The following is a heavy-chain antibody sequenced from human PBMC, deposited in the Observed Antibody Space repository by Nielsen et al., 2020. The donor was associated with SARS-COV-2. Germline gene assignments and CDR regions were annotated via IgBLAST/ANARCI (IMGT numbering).Heavy chain of an antibody. CDR3: AKGGNFWSGSDY. D-gene: IGHD3-3*01. CDR2: ISWNSGSI. V-gene: IGHV3-9*02. J-gene: IGHJ4*02. Sequence: GGSLRLSCAASGFTSDDYAMHWVRQAPGKGLEWVSGISWNSGSIGYADSVKGRFTISRDNAKNSLYLQMNSLRAEDTALYYCAKGGNFWSGSDYWGQGTLVTVSS. CDR1: GFTSDDYA.